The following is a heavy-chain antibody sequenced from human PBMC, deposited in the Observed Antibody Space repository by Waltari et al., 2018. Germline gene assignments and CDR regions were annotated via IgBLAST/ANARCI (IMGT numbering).Heavy chain of an antibody. J-gene: IGHJ4*02. Sequence: QVQLQESGPGLVKPSETLSLTCTVSGGSISSYYWSWIRQPPGKGLEWIGYIYYSGSTNYTPSLKSRVTISVDTSKNQFSLKLSSVTAADTAVYYCARVGSSSWLDYWGQGTLVTVSS. D-gene: IGHD6-13*01. CDR1: GGSISSYY. CDR2: IYYSGST. CDR3: ARVGSSSWLDY. V-gene: IGHV4-59*01.